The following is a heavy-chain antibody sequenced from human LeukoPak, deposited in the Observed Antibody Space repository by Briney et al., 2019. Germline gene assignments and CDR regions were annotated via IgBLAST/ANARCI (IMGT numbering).Heavy chain of an antibody. CDR2: IYYSGST. V-gene: IGHV4-39*07. D-gene: IGHD1-26*01. J-gene: IGHJ4*02. Sequence: SETLSLTCTVSGGSISSSSYYWGWIRQPPGKGLEWIGSIYYSGSTYYNPSLKSRVTISVDTSKNQFSLKLSSVTAADTAVYYCARDWGIVEFDYWGQGTLVTVSS. CDR1: GGSISSSSYY. CDR3: ARDWGIVEFDY.